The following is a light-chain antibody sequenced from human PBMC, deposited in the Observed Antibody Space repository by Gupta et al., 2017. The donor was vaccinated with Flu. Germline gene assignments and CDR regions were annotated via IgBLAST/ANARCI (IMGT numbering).Light chain of an antibody. J-gene: IGLJ2*01. V-gene: IGLV2-14*01. Sequence: TSSDVGGYNYVSWYQQHPGKAPKLMIYEVSNRPSGVSNRFSGSKSGNTASLTISGLQAEDEADYYCTSYTSNGTLVFGGGTKLTVL. CDR1: SSDVGGYNY. CDR2: EVS. CDR3: TSYTSNGTLV.